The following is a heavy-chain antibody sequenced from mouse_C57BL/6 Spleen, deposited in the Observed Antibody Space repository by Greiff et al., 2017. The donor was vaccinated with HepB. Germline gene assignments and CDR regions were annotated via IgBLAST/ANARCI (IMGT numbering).Heavy chain of an antibody. Sequence: EVKVVESGGGLVQPGGSLKLSCAASGFTFSDYYMYWVRQTPEKRLEWVAYISNGGGSTYYPDTVKGRFTISRDNAKNTLYLQMSRLKSEDTAMYYCARHSLYQGFAYWGQGTLVTVSA. J-gene: IGHJ3*01. V-gene: IGHV5-12*01. CDR1: GFTFSDYY. CDR3: ARHSLYQGFAY. CDR2: ISNGGGST.